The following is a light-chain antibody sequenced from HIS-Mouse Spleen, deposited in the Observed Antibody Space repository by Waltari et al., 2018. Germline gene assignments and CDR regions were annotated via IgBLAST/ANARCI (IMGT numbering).Light chain of an antibody. CDR1: VLAKKY. J-gene: IGLJ2*01. Sequence: SYELTQPSSVSVSPGQTARITCSGAVLAKKYARWFQQKPGKAPVMVIYKDSERPSGIPERFSGSSSGTTVTLTISGAQVEDEADYYCYSAADNSGVFGGGTKLTVL. V-gene: IGLV3-27*01. CDR3: YSAADNSGV. CDR2: KDS.